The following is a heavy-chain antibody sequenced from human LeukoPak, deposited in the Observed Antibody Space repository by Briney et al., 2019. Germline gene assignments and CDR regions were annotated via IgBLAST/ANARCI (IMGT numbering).Heavy chain of an antibody. V-gene: IGHV1-46*01. Sequence: ASVKVSCKASGNTFTNYYMHWVRQAPGQGLEWMVIINPSGGSTSSAQKFQGRVTMTEDTSTDIAYMELSSLRSEDTAVYYCATLRIAVAGTDYYGMDVWGQGTTVTVSS. CDR1: GNTFTNYY. D-gene: IGHD6-19*01. CDR2: INPSGGST. CDR3: ATLRIAVAGTDYYGMDV. J-gene: IGHJ6*02.